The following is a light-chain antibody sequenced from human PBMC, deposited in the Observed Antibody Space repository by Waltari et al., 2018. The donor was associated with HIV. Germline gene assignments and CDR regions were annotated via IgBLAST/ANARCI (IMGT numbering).Light chain of an antibody. CDR2: SNK. Sequence: QSVLTQPPSASGTPGQRVTIPCSGTSSNIGRNIVNWYQQLPGTAPKLLIYSNKQRPSGVPDRFSGSKSGTSASLAISGLQSEDEADYYCAAWDDSLNGFWVFGGGTKLTVL. CDR1: SSNIGRNI. J-gene: IGLJ3*02. V-gene: IGLV1-44*01. CDR3: AAWDDSLNGFWV.